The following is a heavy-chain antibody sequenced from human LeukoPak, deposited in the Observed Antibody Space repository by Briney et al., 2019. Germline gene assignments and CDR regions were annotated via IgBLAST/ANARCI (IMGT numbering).Heavy chain of an antibody. CDR1: GFTFSSYG. CDR3: AKVPTTSITMIVVVPYYFDY. V-gene: IGHV3-30*02. D-gene: IGHD3-22*01. Sequence: PGGSLRLSCAASGFTFSSYGMHWVRQAPGKGLEWVAFIRYDGSNKYYADSVKGRFTISRDNSKNTLYLQMNSLRAEDTAVYYCAKVPTTSITMIVVVPYYFDYWGQGTLVTVSS. CDR2: IRYDGSNK. J-gene: IGHJ4*02.